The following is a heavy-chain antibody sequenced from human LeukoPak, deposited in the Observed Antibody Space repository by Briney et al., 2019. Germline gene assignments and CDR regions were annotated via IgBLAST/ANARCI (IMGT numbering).Heavy chain of an antibody. CDR1: GGSFSGYY. D-gene: IGHD2-15*01. CDR2: INHSGST. V-gene: IGHV4-34*01. Sequence: SETLSLTCAVYGGSFSGYYWSWIRQPPGKGLEWIGEINHSGSTNYNPSLKSRAPISVDTSKNQFSLKLSSVTAADTAVYYCARRCSGGSCYSRRGYSYGLFDYWGQGTLVTVSS. J-gene: IGHJ4*02. CDR3: ARRCSGGSCYSRRGYSYGLFDY.